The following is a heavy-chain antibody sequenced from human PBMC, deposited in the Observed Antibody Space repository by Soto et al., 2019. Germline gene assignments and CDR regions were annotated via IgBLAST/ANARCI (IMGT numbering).Heavy chain of an antibody. J-gene: IGHJ4*02. CDR3: ARSQYYGSGREDS. V-gene: IGHV1-69*01. CDR2: IIPIFGTS. CDR1: GGTFSSYA. Sequence: QVQLVQSGAEVKKPGSSVKVSCKASGGTFSSYAISWVRQAPGQWLEWMGGIIPIFGTSNYAQKLQGRVTITADESTSTAYMELSSLRSEDTAVYYCARSQYYGSGREDSWGQGTLVTVSS. D-gene: IGHD3-10*01.